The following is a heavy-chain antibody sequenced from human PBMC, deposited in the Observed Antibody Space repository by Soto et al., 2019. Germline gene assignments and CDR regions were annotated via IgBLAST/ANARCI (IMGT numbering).Heavy chain of an antibody. D-gene: IGHD3-3*01. Sequence: QMQLVESGGGVVQPGGSLRLSCGSSGFSFSFYGMHWVRQAPGKGLEWVAFIWYDGTSNFYADSVKGRFTISRDNSMHTLFLQMDSLRAEDTAVYYCARDVTQPRFVEKNYYNYSACMDAWGHGTTFIGSS. J-gene: IGHJ6*02. CDR2: IWYDGTSN. CDR3: ARDVTQPRFVEKNYYNYSACMDA. CDR1: GFSFSFYG. V-gene: IGHV3-33*01.